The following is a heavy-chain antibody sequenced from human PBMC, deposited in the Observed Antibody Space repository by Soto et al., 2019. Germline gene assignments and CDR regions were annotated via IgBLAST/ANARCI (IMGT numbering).Heavy chain of an antibody. CDR1: GFTFSSYS. CDR2: ISSSSSYI. D-gene: IGHD1-1*01. Sequence: GGPLRLSCAASGFTFSSYSMNWVRQAPGKGLEWVSSISSSSSYIYYADSVNGRFTISRDNAKNSLYLQMNSLRAEDTAVYYCARDPERQFAYGMDVWGQGTTVTVSS. J-gene: IGHJ6*02. V-gene: IGHV3-21*01. CDR3: ARDPERQFAYGMDV.